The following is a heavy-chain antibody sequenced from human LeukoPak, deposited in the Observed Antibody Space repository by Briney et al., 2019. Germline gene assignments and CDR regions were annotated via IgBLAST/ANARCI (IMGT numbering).Heavy chain of an antibody. V-gene: IGHV4-39*01. D-gene: IGHD6-19*01. Sequence: SETLSLTCTVSGGSISSSSYYWGWIRPAPGQGLVSIGSIYYSGSTYYNPSLKSRVTISVDTSKNQFSLKLSSVTAADTAVYYCARHQWHYYYYMGVWGKGSAVTVSS. J-gene: IGHJ6*03. CDR1: GGSISSSSYY. CDR3: ARHQWHYYYYMGV. CDR2: IYYSGST.